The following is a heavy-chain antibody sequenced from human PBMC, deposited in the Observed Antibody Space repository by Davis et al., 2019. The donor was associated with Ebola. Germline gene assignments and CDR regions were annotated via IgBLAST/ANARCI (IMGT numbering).Heavy chain of an antibody. CDR2: IKQDGSEK. V-gene: IGHV3-7*03. D-gene: IGHD3-22*01. CDR3: ASPERKYYDSSGYQPFGY. J-gene: IGHJ4*02. Sequence: PGGSLRLSCAASGFTFSSYWMSWXXXXXXXXXXWVANIKQDGSEKSYVDSVKGRFTISRDNAKNSLYLQMNSLRAEDTAVYYCASPERKYYDSSGYQPFGYWGQGTLVTVSS. CDR1: GFTFSSYW.